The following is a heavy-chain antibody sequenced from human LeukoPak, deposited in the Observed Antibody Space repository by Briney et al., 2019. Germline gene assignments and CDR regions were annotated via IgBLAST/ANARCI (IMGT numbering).Heavy chain of an antibody. J-gene: IGHJ4*02. CDR3: ARDPREQWLLYYFDY. V-gene: IGHV3-30*03. CDR1: GFTFSSYG. Sequence: GGSLRLSCAASGFTFSSYGMHWVRQAPGKGLEWMAVISYDGSNKYYADSVKGRFTISRDNSKNTLYLQMSGLRAEDTAFYYCARDPREQWLLYYFDYWGQGTLVTVSS. CDR2: ISYDGSNK. D-gene: IGHD6-19*01.